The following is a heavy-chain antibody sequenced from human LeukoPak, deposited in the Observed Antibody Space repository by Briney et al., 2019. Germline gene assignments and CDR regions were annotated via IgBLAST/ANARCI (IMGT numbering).Heavy chain of an antibody. CDR3: ARPGSGSYAWEPTRYFQH. Sequence: SDTLSLTCAVSGGSSSGYYCSWIPQPPGHGLEGFGEINNSGTTKYNPSLKRRVTISVDTSKNQFSLKLSSVTAADTAVYYCARPGSGSYAWEPTRYFQHWGQGTLVTVSS. CDR2: INNSGTT. D-gene: IGHD1-26*01. V-gene: IGHV4-34*01. J-gene: IGHJ1*01. CDR1: GGSSSGYY.